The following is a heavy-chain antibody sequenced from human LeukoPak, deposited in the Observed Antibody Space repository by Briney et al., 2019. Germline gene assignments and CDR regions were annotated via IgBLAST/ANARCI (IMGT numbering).Heavy chain of an antibody. V-gene: IGHV1-8*01. CDR2: INPNSGNT. CDR3: ARGGRAIKQQLEGNWFDP. Sequence: ASVKVSCKASGYTFTSYDINWVRQATGQGLEWMGWINPNSGNTGYAQKFQGRVTMTRNTSVSTAYMELSSLRSEDTAVYYCARGGRAIKQQLEGNWFDPWGQGTLVTVSS. CDR1: GYTFTSYD. J-gene: IGHJ5*02. D-gene: IGHD6-13*01.